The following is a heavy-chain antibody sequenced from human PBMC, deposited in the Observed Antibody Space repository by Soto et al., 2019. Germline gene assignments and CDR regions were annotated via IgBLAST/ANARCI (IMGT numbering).Heavy chain of an antibody. V-gene: IGHV1-3*01. CDR2: INAGNGNT. D-gene: IGHD2-2*01. Sequence: QVQLVQSGAEVKKPGASVKVSCKASGYTFTSYAMHWVRQAPGQRLEWMGWINAGNGNTKYSQKFQGRVTITRDTSASTAYMELSSLRSVDTAVYYCARSVVVPAAPDYWGQGTLVTVSS. J-gene: IGHJ4*02. CDR1: GYTFTSYA. CDR3: ARSVVVPAAPDY.